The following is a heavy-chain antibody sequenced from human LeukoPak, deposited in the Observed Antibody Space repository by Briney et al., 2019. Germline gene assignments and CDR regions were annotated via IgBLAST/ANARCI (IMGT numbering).Heavy chain of an antibody. D-gene: IGHD3-10*01. CDR3: AGNYYGSGSSSGGMDV. CDR1: GGSISSGSYY. V-gene: IGHV4-39*07. CDR2: IHYSGST. J-gene: IGHJ6*02. Sequence: SETLSLTCTVSGGSISSGSYYWGWIRQPPGKGLEWIGRIHYSGSTYYNPSLQSRVTISIDTSKNQFSLKLSSVTAADTAVYYCAGNYYGSGSSSGGMDVWGQGTTVTVSS.